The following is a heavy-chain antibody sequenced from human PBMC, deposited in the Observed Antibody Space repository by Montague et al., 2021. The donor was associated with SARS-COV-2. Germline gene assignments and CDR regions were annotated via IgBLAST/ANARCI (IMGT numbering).Heavy chain of an antibody. V-gene: IGHV4-59*01. CDR3: ARTSDPSNFDSTGYYGAFDV. D-gene: IGHD3-22*01. CDR2: MSYSGSA. J-gene: IGHJ3*01. CDR1: GATISSDY. Sequence: SETLSLTCTVSGATISSDYWSWIRQSPGKGLEWIGYMSYSGSATXXPPLESRVAISRDTSKNQFSLTLIPATAADTAIYYCARTSDPSNFDSTGYYGAFDVWGQGTTVIVSS.